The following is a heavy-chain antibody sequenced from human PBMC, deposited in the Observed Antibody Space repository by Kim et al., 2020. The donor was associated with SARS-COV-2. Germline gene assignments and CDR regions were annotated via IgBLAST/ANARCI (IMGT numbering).Heavy chain of an antibody. Sequence: GGSLRLSCAASGFTFSSYAMHWVRQAPGKGLEWVAVIWYDGSNKYYADSVKGRFTISRDNSKNTLYLQMNSLRAEDTAVYYCAKPRTSYSSSWHIFDYWG. J-gene: IGHJ4*01. V-gene: IGHV3-33*06. CDR2: IWYDGSNK. CDR1: GFTFSSYA. CDR3: AKPRTSYSSSWHIFDY. D-gene: IGHD6-13*01.